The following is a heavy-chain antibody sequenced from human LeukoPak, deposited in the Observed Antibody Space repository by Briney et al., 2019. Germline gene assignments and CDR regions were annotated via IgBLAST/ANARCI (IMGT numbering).Heavy chain of an antibody. CDR1: GYTFTYYG. Sequence: ASVKVSCKASGYTFTYYGISWVRQAPGQGLEWMGWISGYNGDTNYAQSLQGRVTMTTDTSTSTAYMELRNLRSDDTAIYHCARPNYPGGSGSYGGTNWFDPWGQGTLVTVSS. CDR3: ARPNYPGGSGSYGGTNWFDP. CDR2: ISGYNGDT. J-gene: IGHJ5*02. V-gene: IGHV1-18*01. D-gene: IGHD3-10*01.